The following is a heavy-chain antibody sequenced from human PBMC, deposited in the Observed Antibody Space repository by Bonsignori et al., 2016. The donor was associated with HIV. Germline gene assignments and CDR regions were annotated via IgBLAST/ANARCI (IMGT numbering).Heavy chain of an antibody. D-gene: IGHD3-3*01. J-gene: IGHJ4*02. Sequence: GGSLRLSCAASGFTFSSYEMNWVRQAPGKGLEWVSYISSSGSTIYYADSVKGRFTISRDNAKNSLYLQMNSLRAEDTAVYYCARVGAYYDFWSGPAGDLNFDYWGQGTLVTVSS. CDR2: ISSSGSTI. CDR1: GFTFSSYE. V-gene: IGHV3-48*03. CDR3: ARVGAYYDFWSGPAGDLNFDY.